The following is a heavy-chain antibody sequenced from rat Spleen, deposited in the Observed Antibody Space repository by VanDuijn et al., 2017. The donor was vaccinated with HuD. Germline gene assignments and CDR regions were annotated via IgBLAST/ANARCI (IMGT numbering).Heavy chain of an antibody. J-gene: IGHJ2*01. CDR1: GFTFSDYG. D-gene: IGHD4-6*01. V-gene: IGHV5-20*01. CDR3: MGPFDY. Sequence: EVQLVESGGGLVQPGRSMKLSCSASGFTFSDYGMAWVFQAPTKGLEWVASISYDGGSTYYRDSVKGRFTISRDNAKSTLYLQMESLRSEDTATYYCMGPFDYWGQGVMVTVSS. CDR2: ISYDGGST.